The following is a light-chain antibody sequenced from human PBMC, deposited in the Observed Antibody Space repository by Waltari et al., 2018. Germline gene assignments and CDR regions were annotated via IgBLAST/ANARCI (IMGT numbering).Light chain of an antibody. CDR3: MQDTQAPVT. V-gene: IGKV2-24*01. J-gene: IGKJ4*01. Sequence: DIVMTQTPLPSPVTLGQPASISCRSSQSLVHPDGNTYLSWLHQRPGQPPRLLIYKISNRLSGVPDRFSGSGAGTDFTLRISSVEPDDVGVYYCMQDTQAPVTFGGGSKVEIK. CDR1: QSLVHPDGNTY. CDR2: KIS.